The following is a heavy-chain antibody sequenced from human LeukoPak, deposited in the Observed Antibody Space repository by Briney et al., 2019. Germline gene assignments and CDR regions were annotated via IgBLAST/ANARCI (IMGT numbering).Heavy chain of an antibody. CDR3: ARDLHPRLTGYFDY. Sequence: GGSLRLSCVASGFTVSSYYVSWVRQAPGKGLEWVSVIYSGGTTYYADSVGGRFTVSRDNSKNTLYLEMKSLRADDTAVYYCARDLHPRLTGYFDYWGQGTLVTVSS. V-gene: IGHV3-53*01. J-gene: IGHJ4*02. CDR2: IYSGGTT. D-gene: IGHD3-16*01. CDR1: GFTVSSYY.